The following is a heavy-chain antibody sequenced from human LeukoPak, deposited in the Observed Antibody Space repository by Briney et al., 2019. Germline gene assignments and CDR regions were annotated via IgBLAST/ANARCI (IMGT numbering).Heavy chain of an antibody. J-gene: IGHJ6*02. CDR1: GFTFTDYT. CDR3: ARDQWLAYYYHGMDV. V-gene: IGHV3-48*04. CDR2: ITNNGTAI. D-gene: IGHD6-19*01. Sequence: GESLRLSCAASGFTFTDYTMNWVRQAPGKGLEWVSYITNNGTAIYYADSVKGRFTISRDNAENSLYLQMNSLRAEDTAIYYCARDQWLAYYYHGMDVWGQGTTVTVSS.